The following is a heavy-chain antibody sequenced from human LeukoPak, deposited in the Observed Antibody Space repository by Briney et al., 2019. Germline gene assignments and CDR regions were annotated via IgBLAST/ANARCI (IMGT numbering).Heavy chain of an antibody. V-gene: IGHV3-21*01. D-gene: IGHD3-10*01. J-gene: IGHJ4*02. CDR1: GFSFSNYG. CDR3: ARGSSINYYGSGSPIDY. CDR2: ISSSSSYI. Sequence: GGSLRLSCAASGFSFSNYGMNWVRQAPGKGLEWVSSISSSSSYIYYADSVKGRFTISRDNAKNSLYLQMNSLRAEDTAVYYCARGSSINYYGSGSPIDYWGQGTLVTVSS.